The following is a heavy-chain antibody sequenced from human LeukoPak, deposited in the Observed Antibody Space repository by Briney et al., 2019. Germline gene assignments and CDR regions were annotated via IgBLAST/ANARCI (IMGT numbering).Heavy chain of an antibody. CDR1: GGSISSYY. D-gene: IGHD3-22*01. Sequence: SETLSLTCNVSGGSISSYYWSWIRQPPGKGLEWIGYIYYSGSTNYNPSLKSRVTISVDTSKNQFSLKLSSVTAAGTAVYYCAGQTDSSGYSYWGQGTLVTVSS. J-gene: IGHJ4*02. V-gene: IGHV4-59*08. CDR3: AGQTDSSGYSY. CDR2: IYYSGST.